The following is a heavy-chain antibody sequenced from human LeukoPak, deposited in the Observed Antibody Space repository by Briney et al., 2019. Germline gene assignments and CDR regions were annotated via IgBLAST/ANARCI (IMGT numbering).Heavy chain of an antibody. J-gene: IGHJ4*02. CDR3: AKKIDSGSYPLDY. CDR1: GFTFSNYF. CDR2: IKQDGSDK. Sequence: GGSLRLSCAASGFTFSNYFMSWVRQAPGKGLEWVANIKQDGSDKYYVDSVKGRFTISRDNSKSTLYLQMTSLRAEDTGVYYCAKKIDSGSYPLDYWGQGTLVTISS. D-gene: IGHD3-10*01. V-gene: IGHV3-7*03.